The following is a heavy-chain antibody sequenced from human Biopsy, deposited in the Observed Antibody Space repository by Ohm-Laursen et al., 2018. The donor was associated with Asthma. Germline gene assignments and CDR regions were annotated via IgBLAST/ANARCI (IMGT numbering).Heavy chain of an antibody. CDR1: GFSFDNYF. CDR2: INPSGVGT. Sequence: ASVKVSCKPSGFSFDNYFMHWVRQAPGQGLEWMGIINPSGVGTRYAEKFRGRLIVTRDASTRTAFMDLRSLRSDDTAIYFCARARETTNYGDSDFDIWGQGTLITVSS. V-gene: IGHV1-46*02. J-gene: IGHJ4*02. CDR3: ARARETTNYGDSDFDI. D-gene: IGHD2-8*01.